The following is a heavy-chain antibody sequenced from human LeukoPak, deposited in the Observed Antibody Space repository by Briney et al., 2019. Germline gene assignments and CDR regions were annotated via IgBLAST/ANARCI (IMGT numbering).Heavy chain of an antibody. Sequence: GGSLRLSCAASGFTFSDYGMRWVRQAPGKGLEWVAVIWYDGSNIYYADSVKGRFTISRDNSRNTLYLQMNSLRAEDTAVYYCAKGGYCSGGSCYPGYYFDYWGQGTLVTVSS. CDR3: AKGGYCSGGSCYPGYYFDY. D-gene: IGHD2-15*01. V-gene: IGHV3-33*06. CDR2: IWYDGSNI. J-gene: IGHJ4*02. CDR1: GFTFSDYG.